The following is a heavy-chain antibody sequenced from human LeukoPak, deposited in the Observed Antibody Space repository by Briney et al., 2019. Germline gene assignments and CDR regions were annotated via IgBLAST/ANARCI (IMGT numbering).Heavy chain of an antibody. CDR1: GGTFSSYA. J-gene: IGHJ3*02. D-gene: IGHD2-15*01. V-gene: IGHV1-69*05. Sequence: SVKVSCKASGGTFSSYAISWVRQAPGQGLEWMGRIIPIFGTANYAQKFQGRVTITTDESTSAAYMELSSLRSEDTAVYYCARAEGPYCSGGSCYRSGAFDIWGQGTMVTVSS. CDR3: ARAEGPYCSGGSCYRSGAFDI. CDR2: IIPIFGTA.